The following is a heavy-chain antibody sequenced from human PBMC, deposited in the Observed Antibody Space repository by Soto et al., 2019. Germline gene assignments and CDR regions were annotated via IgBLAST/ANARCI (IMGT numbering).Heavy chain of an antibody. V-gene: IGHV5-51*01. CDR2: IYPGDSDT. J-gene: IGHJ3*02. Sequence: PGESLKISCKGSGYSFTSYWIGWVRQMPGKGLEWMGIIYPGDSDTRYSPSFQGQVTISADKSISTAYLQWSSLKASDTAMYYCARQFSGDSLGGAFDIWGQGTMVTVSS. CDR3: ARQFSGDSLGGAFDI. CDR1: GYSFTSYW. D-gene: IGHD2-15*01.